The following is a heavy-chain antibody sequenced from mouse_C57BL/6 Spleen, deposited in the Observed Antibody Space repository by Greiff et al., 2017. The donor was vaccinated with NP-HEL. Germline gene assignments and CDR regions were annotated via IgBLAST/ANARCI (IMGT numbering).Heavy chain of an antibody. V-gene: IGHV1-55*01. CDR2: IYPGSGST. J-gene: IGHJ1*03. Sequence: VQLQQSGAELVKPGASVKMSCKASGYTFTSYWITWVKQRPGQGLEWIGDIYPGSGSTNYNEKFKSKATLTVDTSSSTAYMQLSSLTSEDSAVYYCARQGFRYFDVWGTGTTVTVSS. CDR3: ARQGFRYFDV. CDR1: GYTFTSYW.